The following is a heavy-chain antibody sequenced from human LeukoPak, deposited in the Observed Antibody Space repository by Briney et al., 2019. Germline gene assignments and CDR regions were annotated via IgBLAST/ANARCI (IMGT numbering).Heavy chain of an antibody. V-gene: IGHV3-30*18. D-gene: IGHD3-10*01. Sequence: GGSLRLSCAASGFTFSSYGMHWVRQAPGKGLEWVAVISYDGSSKYYADSVKGRFTISRDNSKNTVYLQMNSLRAEDTAVYYCAKGYGSGSYFAFDIWGQGTMVTVSS. J-gene: IGHJ3*02. CDR3: AKGYGSGSYFAFDI. CDR2: ISYDGSSK. CDR1: GFTFSSYG.